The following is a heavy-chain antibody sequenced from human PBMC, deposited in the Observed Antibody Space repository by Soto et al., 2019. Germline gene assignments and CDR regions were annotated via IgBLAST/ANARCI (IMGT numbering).Heavy chain of an antibody. CDR2: ISAYNGNP. CDR3: ARERDSSGYYLNWFDP. V-gene: IGHV1-18*01. D-gene: IGHD3-22*01. Sequence: QVQLVQSGAEVKKPGASVKVSCKASGYTFTSYGISWVRQAPGQGLEWMGWISAYNGNPNYAQKLQGRVTMTTDTPTSTADMERGSLRSDDTAVYYCARERDSSGYYLNWFDPWGQGTLVTVSS. CDR1: GYTFTSYG. J-gene: IGHJ5*02.